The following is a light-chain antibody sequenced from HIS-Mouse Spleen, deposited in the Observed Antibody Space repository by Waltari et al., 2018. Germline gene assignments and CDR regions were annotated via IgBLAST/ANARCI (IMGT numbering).Light chain of an antibody. V-gene: IGKV1-13*02. CDR3: QQFNSYPYST. CDR2: DAS. Sequence: AIQLTQSPSSLSAPVGDRVTITCRASQGISSALAWYQQKPGKAPKLLIYDASSLESGVPSRFSGSGSGTDFTLTISSLQPEDFATYYCQQFNSYPYSTFGGGTKVEIK. CDR1: QGISSA. J-gene: IGKJ4*01.